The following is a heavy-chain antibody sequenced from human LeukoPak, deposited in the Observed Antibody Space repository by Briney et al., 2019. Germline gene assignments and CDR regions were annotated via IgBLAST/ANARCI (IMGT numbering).Heavy chain of an antibody. J-gene: IGHJ4*02. Sequence: PGRSLRLSCAASGFTFSSYAMHWVRQASGKGLEWVAVISYDGSNKYYADSVKGRFTISRDNSKNTLYLQMNSLRAEDTAVYYCARESVDSGSYYEDFSSYFDYWGQGTLVTVSS. D-gene: IGHD1-26*01. CDR1: GFTFSSYA. CDR3: ARESVDSGSYYEDFSSYFDY. CDR2: ISYDGSNK. V-gene: IGHV3-30-3*01.